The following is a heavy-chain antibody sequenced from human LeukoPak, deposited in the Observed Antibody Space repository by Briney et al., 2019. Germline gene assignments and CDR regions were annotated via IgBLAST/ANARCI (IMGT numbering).Heavy chain of an antibody. CDR2: IHSDGSST. Sequence: GGSLRLSCAASGFTFSTSWMHWVRQAPGKGLVWVSRIHSDGSSTGYADSVKGRFTISRDNAKKTLYLQMNSLRADDTAVYYCARDTAGTYTSYYYYGMDVWGQGTTVTVSS. CDR1: GFTFSTSW. V-gene: IGHV3-74*01. D-gene: IGHD1-1*01. CDR3: ARDTAGTYTSYYYYGMDV. J-gene: IGHJ6*02.